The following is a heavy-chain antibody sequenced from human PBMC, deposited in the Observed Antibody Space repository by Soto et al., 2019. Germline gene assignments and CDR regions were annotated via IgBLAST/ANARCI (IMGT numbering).Heavy chain of an antibody. CDR2: IHHSGST. CDR3: ARRPSEGYCSGGTCSQPFHS. CDR1: DDSITSYY. J-gene: IGHJ4*02. Sequence: PSETLSLTCTVADDSITSYYWSWIRQPPGKGLEWIGYIHHSGSTRSHPSLRSRVTISIDTSKNQFSLKLTSVTAADTAVYYCARRPSEGYCSGGTCSQPFHSWSQGTLVTVSS. V-gene: IGHV4-59*08. D-gene: IGHD2-15*01.